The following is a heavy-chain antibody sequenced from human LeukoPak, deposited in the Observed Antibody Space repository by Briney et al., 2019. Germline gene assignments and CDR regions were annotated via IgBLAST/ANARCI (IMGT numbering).Heavy chain of an antibody. Sequence: GGSLRLSCAASGFTFSSYWMHWVRQAPRKGLVWVSRINSDGSSTSYADSVKGRFTISRDNAKNTLYLQMNSLRAEDTAVYYCARTSIAAAATYYFDYWGQGTLVTVSS. D-gene: IGHD6-13*01. CDR2: INSDGSST. J-gene: IGHJ4*02. CDR3: ARTSIAAAATYYFDY. V-gene: IGHV3-74*01. CDR1: GFTFSSYW.